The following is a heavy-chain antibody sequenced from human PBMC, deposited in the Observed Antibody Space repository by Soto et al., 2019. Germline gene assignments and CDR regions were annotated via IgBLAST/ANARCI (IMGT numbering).Heavy chain of an antibody. V-gene: IGHV4-31*03. CDR1: GGSISSGDYY. D-gene: IGHD6-6*01. J-gene: IGHJ6*02. Sequence: QVQLQESGPGLVKPSQTLSLTCTVSGGSISSGDYYWSWIRQHPGKGLEWIGNFYYSGSTYYNPSLKSRITTSVNTSKNPFSLRLSSMTAADTAVYYCASVSYSSYPRYYYYGMDVWGQGTTVTVSS. CDR3: ASVSYSSYPRYYYYGMDV. CDR2: FYYSGST.